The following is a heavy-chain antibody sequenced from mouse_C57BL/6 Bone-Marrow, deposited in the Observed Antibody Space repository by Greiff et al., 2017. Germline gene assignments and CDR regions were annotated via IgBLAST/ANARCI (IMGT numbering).Heavy chain of an antibody. J-gene: IGHJ1*03. CDR1: GYTFTSYD. Sequence: QVQLQQSGPELVKPGASVKLSCKASGYTFTSYDINWVKQRPGQGLEWIGWIYPRDGSTKYNEEFKGKATLTVDTSSSTAYMELHSLTSEDSAVYYCAITTVVATRDWYFDVWGTGTTVTVSS. V-gene: IGHV1-85*01. D-gene: IGHD1-1*01. CDR3: AITTVVATRDWYFDV. CDR2: IYPRDGST.